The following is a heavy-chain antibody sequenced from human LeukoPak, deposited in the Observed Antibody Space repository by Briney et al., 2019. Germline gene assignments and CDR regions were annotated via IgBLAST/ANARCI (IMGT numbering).Heavy chain of an antibody. CDR2: IIPILGIA. J-gene: IGHJ4*02. V-gene: IGHV1-69*04. CDR1: GGTFSSYA. CDR3: ARDLAYCSGGSCSKPNPFDY. D-gene: IGHD2-15*01. Sequence: VASVKVSCKASGGTFSSYAISWVRQAPGQGFEWMGRIIPILGIANYAQKFQGRVTITADKSTSTAYMELSSLRSEDTAVYYCARDLAYCSGGSCSKPNPFDYWGQGTLVTVSS.